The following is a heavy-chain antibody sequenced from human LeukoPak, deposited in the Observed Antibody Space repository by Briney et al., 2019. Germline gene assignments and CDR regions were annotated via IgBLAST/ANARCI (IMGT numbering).Heavy chain of an antibody. Sequence: GGSLRLSCAASGFTFSMHGMHWVRQAPGKGLEWVAFIRYDGSNKYYIDSVKGRFTISRDNSKNTLYLQMNSLRAEDTAVYYCARLSDTEGSSTSYRASDIWGQGTLVAVSS. D-gene: IGHD2-2*01. CDR3: ARLSDTEGSSTSYRASDI. V-gene: IGHV3-30*02. CDR2: IRYDGSNK. CDR1: GFTFSMHG. J-gene: IGHJ3*02.